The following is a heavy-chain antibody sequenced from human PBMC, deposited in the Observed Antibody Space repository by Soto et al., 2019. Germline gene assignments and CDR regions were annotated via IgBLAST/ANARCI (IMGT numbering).Heavy chain of an antibody. Sequence: SQTLSLTCAISGDSVSSNSAAWNWVRQSPSRGLEWLGRTYYRSKWYNDYAVSVKSRITIDPDPSKNQFSLQLNSVTPEDTAVYYCAIEDYYYGSGSSWFDSWGRGTLGTVSS. CDR2: TYYRSKWYN. V-gene: IGHV6-1*01. CDR3: AIEDYYYGSGSSWFDS. D-gene: IGHD3-10*01. CDR1: GDSVSSNSAA. J-gene: IGHJ5*01.